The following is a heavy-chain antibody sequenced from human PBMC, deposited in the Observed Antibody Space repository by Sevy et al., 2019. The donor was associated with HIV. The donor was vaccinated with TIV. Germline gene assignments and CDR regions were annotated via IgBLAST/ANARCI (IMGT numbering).Heavy chain of an antibody. CDR3: AKDHYDYRTGYYGYYGMDV. D-gene: IGHD3-3*01. V-gene: IGHV3-30*02. CDR1: GFRFSDYG. J-gene: IGHJ6*02. Sequence: GGSLRLSCAASGFRFSDYGMHWVRQAPGKGLEWGSLLRFEGSMKSIADSVKGRFTISRDKVKDTLYLQMNSLRPEDTAVYYCAKDHYDYRTGYYGYYGMDVWGQGTTVTVSS. CDR2: LRFEGSMK.